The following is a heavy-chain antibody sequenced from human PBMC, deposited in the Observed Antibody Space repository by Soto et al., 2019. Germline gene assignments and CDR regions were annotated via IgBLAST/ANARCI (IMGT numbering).Heavy chain of an antibody. J-gene: IGHJ3*02. CDR3: ARDPSQNPNSSGWLDAFDI. D-gene: IGHD6-19*01. Sequence: ASVKVSCKASGYTFTSYAMHWVRQAPGQRLEWMGWINAGNGNTKYSQKFQGRVTITRDTSASTAYMELSSLRSEDTAVYYCARDPSQNPNSSGWLDAFDIWGQGTMVTVSS. V-gene: IGHV1-3*01. CDR1: GYTFTSYA. CDR2: INAGNGNT.